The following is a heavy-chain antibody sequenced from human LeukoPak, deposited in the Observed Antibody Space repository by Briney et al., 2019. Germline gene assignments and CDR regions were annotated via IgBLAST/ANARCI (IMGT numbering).Heavy chain of an antibody. V-gene: IGHV3-21*01. CDR2: ISSSSYI. J-gene: IGHJ6*02. CDR1: GFTFSSYS. D-gene: IGHD3-3*01. CDR3: ARDQFAGGFWSGYPYYYYYGMDV. Sequence: GGSLRLSCAASGFTFSSYSMNWVRQAPGKGLEWVSSISSSSYIYYADSVKGRFTISRDNAKNSLYLQMNSLRAEDTAVYYCARDQFAGGFWSGYPYYYYYGMDVWGQGTTVTVSS.